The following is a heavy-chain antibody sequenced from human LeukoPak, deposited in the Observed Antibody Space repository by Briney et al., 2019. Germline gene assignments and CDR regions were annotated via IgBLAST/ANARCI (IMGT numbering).Heavy chain of an antibody. D-gene: IGHD2-2*01. CDR3: ASDPPYTSSSAW. CDR2: ILVGSGNT. J-gene: IGHJ4*02. CDR1: GITFTSAA. V-gene: IGHV1-58*01. Sequence: ASMTVSCKASGITFTSAAVQWVRQARGQRLEWIGRILVGSGNTNYAQMFQERVTLTWDVSTSTAYMVLSSLRSEDTAIYYCASDPPYTSSSAWWGQGTLVTVSS.